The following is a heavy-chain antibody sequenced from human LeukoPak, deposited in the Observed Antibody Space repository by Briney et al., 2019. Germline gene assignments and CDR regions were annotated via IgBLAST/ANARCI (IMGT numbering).Heavy chain of an antibody. D-gene: IGHD3-16*01. CDR1: GASLCSFY. J-gene: IGHJ5*02. CDR2: IYYSGNT. CDR3: ARDLGGGEANWLAP. Sequence: SETLSLSCTVSGASLCSFYCARISQPPGKGLEWIGNIYYSGNTNYNPSLKSRVIISVDTSKTQFSLKLSSVTAADTAVYYCARDLGGGEANWLAPGCWGHRVTVSS. V-gene: IGHV4-59*01.